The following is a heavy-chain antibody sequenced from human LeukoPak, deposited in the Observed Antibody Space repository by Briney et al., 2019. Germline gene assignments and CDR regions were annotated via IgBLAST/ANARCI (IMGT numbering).Heavy chain of an antibody. CDR3: AREGRGNQGGYYDLTAHYFDY. V-gene: IGHV1-69*05. CDR1: GGTFSSYA. J-gene: IGHJ4*02. CDR2: IIPIFGTA. D-gene: IGHD3-3*01. Sequence: SVKVSCKASGGTFSSYAISWVRQAPGQGLEWMGGIIPIFGTANYAQKFQGRVTITTDESTSTAYMELSSLRSEDTAVYYCAREGRGNQGGYYDLTAHYFDYWGQGTLVTVSS.